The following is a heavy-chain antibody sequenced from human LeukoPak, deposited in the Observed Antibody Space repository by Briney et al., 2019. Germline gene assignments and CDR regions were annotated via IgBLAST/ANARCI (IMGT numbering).Heavy chain of an antibody. CDR3: ARTRGYSYGTYYFDC. V-gene: IGHV3-23*01. CDR1: EFTFSSYA. J-gene: IGHJ4*02. D-gene: IGHD5-18*01. CDR2: LSGSGGST. Sequence: GGSLRLSCAASEFTFSSYAMGWVRQAPGKGLEWVSGLSGSGGSTYYADSVKGRFTISRDNSKNTLYLQMNSLRAEDTAVYYCARTRGYSYGTYYFDCWGQGTLVTVSS.